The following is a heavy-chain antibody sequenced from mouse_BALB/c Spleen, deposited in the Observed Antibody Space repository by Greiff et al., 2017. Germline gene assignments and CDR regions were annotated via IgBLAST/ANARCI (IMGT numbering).Heavy chain of an antibody. CDR1: GFTFSDYY. Sequence: EVQVVESGGVLVKPGGSLKLSCAASGFTFSDYYMYWVRQTPEKRLEWVATISDGGSYTYYPDSVKGRFTISRDNAKNNLYLQMSSLKSEDTAMYYCARGDTYAMDYWGQGTSVTVSS. CDR3: ARGDTYAMDY. J-gene: IGHJ4*01. CDR2: ISDGGSYT. V-gene: IGHV5-4*02.